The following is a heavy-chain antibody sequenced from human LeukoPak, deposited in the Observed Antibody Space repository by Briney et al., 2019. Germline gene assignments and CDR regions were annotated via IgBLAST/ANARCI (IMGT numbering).Heavy chain of an antibody. V-gene: IGHV3-30*02. D-gene: IGHD6-13*01. CDR3: AEQSAGSAAWYSLHYDF. CDR2: IWSDGSND. J-gene: IGHJ4*02. CDR1: GFTFGSDA. Sequence: GGSLRLSCTASGFTFGSDAMHWVRQAPGKGLEWVAFIWSDGSNDHYADSVKGRFTISRDNSKDTLYLQMNGLRAEDTAVYFCAEQSAGSAAWYSLHYDFWGQGTLVTVSS.